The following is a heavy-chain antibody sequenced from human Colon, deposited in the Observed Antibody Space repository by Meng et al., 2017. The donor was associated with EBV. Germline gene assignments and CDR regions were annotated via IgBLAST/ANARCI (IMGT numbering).Heavy chain of an antibody. CDR1: GDSHTNGDYS. D-gene: IGHD1-26*01. Sequence: VHVPELAPRQGRPSPTPSHTCTVSGDSHTNGDYSLNWLRQPPGKGLEWIGYIYSSWNTFYYPSPHSRVTMSVDTSKNQFSLRLTSVTAADTAVYYCARGKQDAWELLAYWGQGALVTVSS. V-gene: IGHV4-30-4*01. CDR3: ARGKQDAWELLAY. J-gene: IGHJ4*02. CDR2: IYSSWNT.